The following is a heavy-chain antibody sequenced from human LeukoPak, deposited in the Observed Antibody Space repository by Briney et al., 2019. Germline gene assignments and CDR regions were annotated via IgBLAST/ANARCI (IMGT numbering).Heavy chain of an antibody. CDR1: GYSFTSYW. CDR3: ASTGDCSDGSCRSRWGY. J-gene: IGHJ4*02. Sequence: GESLKISCKGSGYSFTSYWIGWVRQMPGKGLEWIGTIYPSDSDTRYSPSFQGQVTISADKSISTAYVQWSSLKASDTAMYYCASTGDCSDGSCRSRWGYWGQGTLVTVSS. D-gene: IGHD2-15*01. CDR2: IYPSDSDT. V-gene: IGHV5-51*01.